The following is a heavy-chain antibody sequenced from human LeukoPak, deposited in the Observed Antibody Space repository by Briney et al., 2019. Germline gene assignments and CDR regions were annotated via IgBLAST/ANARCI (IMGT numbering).Heavy chain of an antibody. J-gene: IGHJ6*03. CDR3: ARHIADSDMDV. D-gene: IGHD2-15*01. CDR1: GGSISSSGYY. V-gene: IGHV4-39*01. CDR2: IYYSGST. Sequence: PSETLSLTCTVSGGSISSSGYYWGWIRQPPGKGLEWIGHIYYSGSTFYSPSLKSRVSISIDTSKNHFSLKLTSVTAADTSIYYCARHIADSDMDVWGKGTTVTVS.